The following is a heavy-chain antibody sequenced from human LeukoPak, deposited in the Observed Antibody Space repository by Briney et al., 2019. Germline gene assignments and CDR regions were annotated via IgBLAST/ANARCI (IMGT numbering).Heavy chain of an antibody. CDR3: ATRTSGAFDF. CDR2: ISDDGSNK. J-gene: IGHJ3*01. V-gene: IGHV3-30-3*01. Sequence: GGSLGLSCAASGFTFSNYAVHWVRQAPGKGLEWVALISDDGSNKYYTNSVKGRFTISRDNSKNTLYLQMNSLRAEDTAVYYCATRTSGAFDFWGQGTMVIVS. CDR1: GFTFSNYA.